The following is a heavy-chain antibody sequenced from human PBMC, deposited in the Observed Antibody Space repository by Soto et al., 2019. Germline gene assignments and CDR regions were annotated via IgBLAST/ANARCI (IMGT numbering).Heavy chain of an antibody. CDR2: IYYSGST. CDR3: ARLPNYGDYFDH. J-gene: IGHJ4*01. Sequence: QLQLQESGPGLVKPSETLSLTCTASGGSISSSSYYWGWIRQPPGKGLEWIGTIYYSGSTYYNPSLQSRVTISVDTSKNQFSLRLSSVTAADAAVYYCARLPNYGDYFDHWGQGNLVTVSS. D-gene: IGHD4-17*01. CDR1: GGSISSSSYY. V-gene: IGHV4-39*01.